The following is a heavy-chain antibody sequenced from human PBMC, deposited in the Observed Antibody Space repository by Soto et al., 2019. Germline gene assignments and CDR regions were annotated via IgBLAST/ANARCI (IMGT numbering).Heavy chain of an antibody. V-gene: IGHV4-31*03. Sequence: SETLSLTCTVSGGSISGYYWSWIRQHPGKGLEWIGYIYYSGSTYYNPSLKSRVTISVDTSKNQFSLKLSSVTAADTAVYYCARGDYYDSSGNFDYWGQGTLVTVSS. CDR2: IYYSGST. D-gene: IGHD3-22*01. CDR3: ARGDYYDSSGNFDY. CDR1: GGSISGYY. J-gene: IGHJ4*02.